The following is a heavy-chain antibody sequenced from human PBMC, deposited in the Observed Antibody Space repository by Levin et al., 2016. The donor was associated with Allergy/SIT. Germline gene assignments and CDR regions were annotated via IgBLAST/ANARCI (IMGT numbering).Heavy chain of an antibody. J-gene: IGHJ4*02. CDR1: GYTFHSYG. V-gene: IGHV1-18*04. CDR3: ATSNKISNWMNLQFDY. Sequence: ASVKVSCKASGYTFHSYGISWVRQAPGQGLEWMGWSNPYNGNRTYPQKLQGRVTMTTDTSTSTAYMELRSLRSDDTAVYYCATSNKISNWMNLQFDYWGQGTLVTVSS. CDR2: SNPYNGNR. D-gene: IGHD1-1*01.